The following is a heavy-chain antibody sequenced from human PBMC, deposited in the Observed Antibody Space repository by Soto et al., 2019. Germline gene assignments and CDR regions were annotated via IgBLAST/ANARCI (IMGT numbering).Heavy chain of an antibody. V-gene: IGHV3-23*01. CDR1: GFTFSSYA. D-gene: IGHD3-16*01. CDR2: ISDSGGST. J-gene: IGHJ6*03. CDR3: AKNAKVGIYDYYYYDFMAF. Sequence: PGGSLRLSCAASGFTFSSYAMNWVRQAPGKGMEWVSLISDSGGSTYYADSVKGQFTISRDNSKNTLYLQMNSLRAEDTAVYYCAKNAKVGIYDYYYYDFMAFWSKGTSVTVSS.